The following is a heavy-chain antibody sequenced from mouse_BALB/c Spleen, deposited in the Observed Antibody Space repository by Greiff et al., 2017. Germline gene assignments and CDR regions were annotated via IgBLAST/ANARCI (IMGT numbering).Heavy chain of an antibody. CDR2: ISNGGGST. CDR1: GFTFSSYT. V-gene: IGHV5-12-2*01. CDR3: ARTYYGNWFAY. Sequence: EVNVVESGGGLVQPGGSLKLSCAASGFTFSSYTMSWVRQTPEKRLEWVAYISNGGGSTYYPDTVKGRFTISRDNAKNTLYLQMSSLKSEDTAMYYCARTYYGNWFAYWGQGTLVTVSA. J-gene: IGHJ3*01. D-gene: IGHD2-10*01.